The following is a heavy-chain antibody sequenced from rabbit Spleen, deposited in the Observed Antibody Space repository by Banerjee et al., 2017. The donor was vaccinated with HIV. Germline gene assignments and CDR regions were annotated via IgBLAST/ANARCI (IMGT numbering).Heavy chain of an antibody. J-gene: IGHJ6*01. CDR1: GVSLSSDYY. Sequence: QSLEKSGGDLVKPGASLTLTCTASGVSLSSDYYMCWVRQAPGKGLEWIACIDSGSSGFTYFASWAKGRFTISKASSTTVTLQMTSLTAADTATYFCARDSGSSFSSYGMALWGQGTLVTVS. V-gene: IGHV1S40*01. CDR3: ARDSGSSFSSYGMAL. CDR2: IDSGSSGFT. D-gene: IGHD8-1*01.